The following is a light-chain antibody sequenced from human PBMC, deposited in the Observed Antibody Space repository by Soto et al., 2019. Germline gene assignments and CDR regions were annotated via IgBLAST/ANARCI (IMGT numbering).Light chain of an antibody. J-gene: IGLJ1*01. CDR3: ATWDDSLSRYV. CDR1: TSNIGSNY. Sequence: QSVLTQPPSASGTPGQTVTISCSGSTSNIGSNYIYWYQQFPGTAPKLLIYRSNQRPSGVPDRVSGSKSGTSASLAISGIRSEDEADYYCATWDDSLSRYVFGTGTKVTVL. V-gene: IGLV1-47*01. CDR2: RSN.